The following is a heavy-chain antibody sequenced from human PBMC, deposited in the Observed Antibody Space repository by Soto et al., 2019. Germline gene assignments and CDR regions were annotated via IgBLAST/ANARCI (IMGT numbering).Heavy chain of an antibody. D-gene: IGHD3-22*01. CDR2: IIPILGIA. Sequence: ASVKVSCKASGGTFSSYTISWVRQAPGQGLEWMGRIIPILGIANYAQKFQGRVTITADKSTSTAYMELSSLRSEDTAVYYCAALSGDDSSKNLDYWGQGTLVTVSS. CDR1: GGTFSSYT. V-gene: IGHV1-69*02. CDR3: AALSGDDSSKNLDY. J-gene: IGHJ4*02.